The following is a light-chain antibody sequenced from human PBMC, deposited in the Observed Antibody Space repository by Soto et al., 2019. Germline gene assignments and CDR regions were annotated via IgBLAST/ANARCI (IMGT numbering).Light chain of an antibody. V-gene: IGKV3-20*01. CDR1: QSVSSSY. Sequence: EIVLTQSPGTLSLSPGERATLSCRASQSVSSSYLAWYQQKPGQAPRPLIYGASSRAIGIPDRFSGSGSGTDFTLTISRLEPQDVAVYYCQQYGSSPWTLGQGTKVEIK. CDR3: QQYGSSPWT. J-gene: IGKJ1*01. CDR2: GAS.